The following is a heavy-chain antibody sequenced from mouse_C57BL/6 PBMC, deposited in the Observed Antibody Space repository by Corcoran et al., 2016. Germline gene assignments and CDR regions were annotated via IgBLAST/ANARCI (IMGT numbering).Heavy chain of an antibody. CDR2: INPNNGGT. J-gene: IGHJ3*01. CDR3: AIYDGYYVGFAY. CDR1: GYTFTDYY. D-gene: IGHD2-3*01. Sequence: EVQLQQSGPELVKPGASVKISCNASGYTFTDYYMNWVKQSHGKSLEWIGDINPNNGGTSYNQKFKGKATLTVDKSSSTAYMELRSLTSEDSAVYYCAIYDGYYVGFAYWGQGTLVTVS. V-gene: IGHV1-26*01.